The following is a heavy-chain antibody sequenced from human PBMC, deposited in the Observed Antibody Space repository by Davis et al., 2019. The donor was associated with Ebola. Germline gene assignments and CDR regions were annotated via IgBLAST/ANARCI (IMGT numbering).Heavy chain of an antibody. Sequence: ASVKVSCKASGYTFTSYAMHWVRQAPGQRLEWMGWINAGNGNTKYSQKFQGRVTITRDTSASTAYMELSSLRSEDTAVYYCVSLSGMRYFDWLLPDYWGQGTLVTVSS. D-gene: IGHD3-9*01. CDR3: VSLSGMRYFDWLLPDY. CDR2: INAGNGNT. J-gene: IGHJ4*02. V-gene: IGHV1-3*01. CDR1: GYTFTSYA.